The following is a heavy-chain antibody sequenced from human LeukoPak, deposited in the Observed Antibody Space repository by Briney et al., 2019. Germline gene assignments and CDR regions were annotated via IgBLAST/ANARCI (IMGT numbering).Heavy chain of an antibody. CDR1: GDSISTSSYY. CDR2: IYYSGST. J-gene: IGHJ6*03. Sequence: SETLSLTCSVSGDSISTSSYYWGWIRQPPGKGLEWIGTIYYSGSTYYNPSLTSRVTISVDTSKNQFSLNLSSVTAADTAVYYCARVVGGASGRYYYYYMDVWGKGTTVTVSS. V-gene: IGHV4-39*07. CDR3: ARVVGGASGRYYYYYMDV. D-gene: IGHD3-16*01.